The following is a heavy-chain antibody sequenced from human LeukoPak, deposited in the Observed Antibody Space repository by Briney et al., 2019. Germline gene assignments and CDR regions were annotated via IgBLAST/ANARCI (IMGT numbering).Heavy chain of an antibody. CDR1: GFTFSSYW. D-gene: IGHD7-27*01. V-gene: IGHV3-7*01. CDR3: VRETGDSYWYFDL. Sequence: PGGSLRLSCAASGFTFSSYWMSWVRQAPGKGLEWVPNIKQDGSEKYLVDSVKGRFTISRDNAKNSLYLQMNSLRAEDTAVYYCVRETGDSYWYFDLWGRDALVTVSS. J-gene: IGHJ2*01. CDR2: IKQDGSEK.